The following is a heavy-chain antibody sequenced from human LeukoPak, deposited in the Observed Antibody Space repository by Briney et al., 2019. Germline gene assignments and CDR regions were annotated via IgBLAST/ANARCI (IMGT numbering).Heavy chain of an antibody. CDR3: ARGYCSSTSCYGPPSY. CDR1: GFTFSSYS. V-gene: IGHV3-21*01. D-gene: IGHD2-2*01. Sequence: GGSLRLSCAASGFTFSSYSRNWVRQAPGKGLEWVSSISSSSSYIYYADSVKGRFTISRDNAKNSLYLQMNSLRAEDTAVYYCARGYCSSTSCYGPPSYWGQGTLVTVSS. CDR2: ISSSSSYI. J-gene: IGHJ4*02.